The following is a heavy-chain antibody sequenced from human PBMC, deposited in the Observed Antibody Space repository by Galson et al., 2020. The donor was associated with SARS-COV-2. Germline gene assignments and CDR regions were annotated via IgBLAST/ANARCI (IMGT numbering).Heavy chain of an antibody. Sequence: GGSLRLSCPVSGFTFSNYWMSWVRQAPGKGLEWVANIKQDGSDKYYVATVRGRFTISRDNAKNSLYLQMNSLRAEDTALYYCRAADNGFDVWGQGTMVTVSS. CDR2: IKQDGSDK. D-gene: IGHD6-13*01. V-gene: IGHV3-7*01. CDR3: RAADNGFDV. CDR1: GFTFSNYW. J-gene: IGHJ3*01.